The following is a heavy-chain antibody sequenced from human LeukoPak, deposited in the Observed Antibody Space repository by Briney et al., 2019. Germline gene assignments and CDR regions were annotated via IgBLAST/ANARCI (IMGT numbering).Heavy chain of an antibody. CDR2: ISSSGSTI. V-gene: IGHV3-48*04. CDR1: GFTFSSYS. J-gene: IGHJ6*02. CDR3: ARVPNYYYYGMDV. Sequence: GGSLRLSCAASGFTFSSYSMNWVRQAPGKGLEGVSYISSSGSTIYYADSVKGRFTISRDNAKNSLYLQMNSLRAEDTAVYYCARVPNYYYYGMDVWGQGTTVTVSS.